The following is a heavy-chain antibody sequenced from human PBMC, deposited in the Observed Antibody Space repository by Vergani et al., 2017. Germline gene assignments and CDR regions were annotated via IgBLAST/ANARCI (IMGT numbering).Heavy chain of an antibody. CDR2: IDHTGRP. J-gene: IGHJ6*03. CDR1: GGSFTSYH. Sequence: QVQLQQWGGGLLKPSETLSLTCVVNGGSFTSYHWTWMRQSPGEGLEWVGDIDHTGRPDYNPSLKSRLTMSVDKSRNQFSLTLNSVTATDTAIYFCARGNTDTNGHRYYYYYMDVWGQGTAVTVS. V-gene: IGHV4-34*01. D-gene: IGHD2-8*01. CDR3: ARGNTDTNGHRYYYYYMDV.